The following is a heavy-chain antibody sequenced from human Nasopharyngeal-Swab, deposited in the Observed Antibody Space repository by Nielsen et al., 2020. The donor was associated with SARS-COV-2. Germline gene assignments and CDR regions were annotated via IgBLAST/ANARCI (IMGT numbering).Heavy chain of an antibody. CDR2: IKSKTDGGTT. V-gene: IGHV3-15*01. D-gene: IGHD6-19*01. Sequence: GESLKISCAASGFTFSNAWMSWVRQAPGKGLEWVGRIKSKTDGGTTDYAAPVKGRFTISRDDSKNTLYLQMNSLNTEDTAVYYCTTDPQQWLVEYYYYMDVWGKGTTVTVSS. CDR3: TTDPQQWLVEYYYYMDV. CDR1: GFTFSNAW. J-gene: IGHJ6*03.